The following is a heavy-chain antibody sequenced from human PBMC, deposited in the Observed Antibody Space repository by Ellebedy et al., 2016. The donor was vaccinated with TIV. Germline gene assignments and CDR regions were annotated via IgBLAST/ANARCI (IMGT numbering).Heavy chain of an antibody. D-gene: IGHD2-2*01. CDR2: IHHSGSA. V-gene: IGHV4-31*03. CDR3: ARFRSGIVVAPAHYGMDV. Sequence: SETLSLXXNVSGDSISNNDYYWSWIRQHPGKGLEWIGYIHHSGSAFYSPALESRSTISVDTSKNQFSLKLISVTAADTAVYYCARFRSGIVVAPAHYGMDVWGQGTTVTVSS. J-gene: IGHJ6*02. CDR1: GDSISNNDYY.